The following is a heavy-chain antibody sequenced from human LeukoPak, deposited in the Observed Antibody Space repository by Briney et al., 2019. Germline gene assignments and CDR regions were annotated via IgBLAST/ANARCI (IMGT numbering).Heavy chain of an antibody. J-gene: IGHJ5*02. D-gene: IGHD3-22*01. CDR1: GGSISSGDYY. CDR3: ARAYYYDSSGYYTNWFDP. V-gene: IGHV4-30-4*08. Sequence: SETLSLTCTVSGGSISSGDYYWSWIRQPPGKGLEWIRYIYYSGSTYYNPSLKSRVTISVDTSKNQFSLKLSSVTAADTAVYYCARAYYYDSSGYYTNWFDPWGQGTLVTVSS. CDR2: IYYSGST.